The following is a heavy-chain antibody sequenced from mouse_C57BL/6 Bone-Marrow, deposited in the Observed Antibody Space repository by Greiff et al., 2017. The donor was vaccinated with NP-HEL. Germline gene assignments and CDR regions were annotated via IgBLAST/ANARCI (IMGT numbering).Heavy chain of an antibody. Sequence: VKLMESGPELVKPGASVKISCKASGYAFSSSWMNWVKQRPGKGLEWIGRIYPGDGDTNYNGKFKGKATLTADKSSSTAYMQLSSLTSEDSAVYFCARTDYDPYYFDYWGQGTTLTVSS. CDR2: IYPGDGDT. V-gene: IGHV1-82*01. J-gene: IGHJ2*01. CDR3: ARTDYDPYYFDY. D-gene: IGHD2-4*01. CDR1: GYAFSSSW.